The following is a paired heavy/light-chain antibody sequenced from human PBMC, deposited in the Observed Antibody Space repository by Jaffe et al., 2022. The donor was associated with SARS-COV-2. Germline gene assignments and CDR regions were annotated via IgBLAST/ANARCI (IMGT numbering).Light chain of an antibody. J-gene: IGLJ1*01. Sequence: QSALTQPHSVSGSPGQSVAISCTGTGGDVGAYNYVSWYQQHPGEAPKLMIYEVSQRPSGVPDRFSGSKSGNTASLTISGLQAEDEADYFCCSRTGTYTVDFVFGTGTKVTVL. CDR1: GGDVGAYNY. CDR2: EVS. V-gene: IGLV2-11*01. CDR3: CSRTGTYTVDFV.
Heavy chain of an antibody. J-gene: IGHJ6*03. CDR2: MNPTSGNT. V-gene: IGHV1-8*01. CDR1: GYTFTDYD. D-gene: IGHD6-25*01. Sequence: QVQLVHSGAEVKKPGASVRVSCKASGYTFTDYDIHWVRQASGQGPEWMGWMNPTSGNTGYAQKFQDRVTMTRDTFISTAYLELSSLRFDDTAVYYCARGSASRHKKRIYYYHMDVWGEGTTITVSS. CDR3: ARGSASRHKKRIYYYHMDV.